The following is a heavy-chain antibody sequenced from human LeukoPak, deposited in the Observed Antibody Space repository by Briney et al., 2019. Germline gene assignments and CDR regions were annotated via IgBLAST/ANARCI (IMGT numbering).Heavy chain of an antibody. CDR3: GGGGAIAVAGT. CDR1: GGSIRSSGWY. Sequence: PSETLSLTCTVSGGSIRSSGWYWGWIRQPPGKGLEWIGSIDFGGNTYYNPPLKSRLTISGDTSKNQISLKLKSVTAADTAVYYCGGGGAIAVAGTWGQGTLVTVSS. CDR2: IDFGGNT. J-gene: IGHJ4*02. D-gene: IGHD6-19*01. V-gene: IGHV4-39*02.